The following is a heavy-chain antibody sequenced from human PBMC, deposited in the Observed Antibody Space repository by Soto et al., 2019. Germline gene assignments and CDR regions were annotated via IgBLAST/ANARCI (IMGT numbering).Heavy chain of an antibody. V-gene: IGHV4-59*08. CDR3: ARPRGVAPAVWDFDL. D-gene: IGHD2-8*01. Sequence: QVQLQESGPGLVKPSETLSLTCTVSGDYVTSHYWSWIRQPPGKGLEWIGYVYHSEKTDSSPSRKSRVTISMDTSKNQISLSLTSVTAADTSVYYCARPRGVAPAVWDFDLWGRGTLVTVSS. CDR2: VYHSEKT. CDR1: GDYVTSHY. J-gene: IGHJ2*01.